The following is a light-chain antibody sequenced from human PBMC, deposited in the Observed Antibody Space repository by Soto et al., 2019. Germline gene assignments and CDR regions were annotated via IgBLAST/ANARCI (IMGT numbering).Light chain of an antibody. CDR3: QQYASSPFT. V-gene: IGKV3-20*01. CDR2: GAS. CDR1: QSVNNND. Sequence: EIVLTQSPGTLSLSPGERATLSCRASQSVNNNDLAWYQQKPGQAPRLLIYGASSRATGIPDRFSGSGSGTDFTLTISRLEPEDFAVDFCQQYASSPFTFGQGTKLEIK. J-gene: IGKJ2*01.